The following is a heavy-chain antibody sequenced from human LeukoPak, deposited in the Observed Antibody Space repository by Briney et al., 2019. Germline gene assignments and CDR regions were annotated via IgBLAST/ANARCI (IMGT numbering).Heavy chain of an antibody. Sequence: ASVKVSCKASGFTFTSSAMQWVRQARGQRLEWIGWIVVGSGNTNYAQKFQERVTITRDMSTSTAYMEPSSLRSEDTAVYYCAASGFTYYYDTGAGFDYWGQGTLVTVSS. CDR2: IVVGSGNT. CDR1: GFTFTSSA. V-gene: IGHV1-58*02. CDR3: AASGFTYYYDTGAGFDY. D-gene: IGHD3-22*01. J-gene: IGHJ4*02.